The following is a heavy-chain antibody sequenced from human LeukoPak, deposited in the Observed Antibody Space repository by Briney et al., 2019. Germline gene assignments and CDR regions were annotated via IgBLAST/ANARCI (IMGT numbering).Heavy chain of an antibody. V-gene: IGHV1-69*05. J-gene: IGHJ6*03. CDR3: ARGIVGATYYYYYYMDV. Sequence: GASVKVSCKASGGTFSSYAISWVRQAPGQGLEWMGRIIPIFGTANYAQKFQGRVTITTDESTSTAYMELSSLRSEDTAVYYCARGIVGATYYYYYYMDVWGKGTTVTVSS. D-gene: IGHD1-26*01. CDR1: GGTFSSYA. CDR2: IIPIFGTA.